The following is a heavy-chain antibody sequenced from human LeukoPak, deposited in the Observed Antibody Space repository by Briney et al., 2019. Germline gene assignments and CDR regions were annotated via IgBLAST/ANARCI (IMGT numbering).Heavy chain of an antibody. V-gene: IGHV4-4*07. CDR2: IYTNGNT. CDR3: ARGGSSYGPPFDY. CDR1: GGSIRSYY. Sequence: SETLSLTCTVSGGSIRSYYWSWIRQPAGKGLEWIGRIYTNGNTNYNPSLESRVTMSVDTSRNQLSLKLISVTAADTAVYYCARGGSSYGPPFDYWGQGTLVTVSS. D-gene: IGHD5-18*01. J-gene: IGHJ4*02.